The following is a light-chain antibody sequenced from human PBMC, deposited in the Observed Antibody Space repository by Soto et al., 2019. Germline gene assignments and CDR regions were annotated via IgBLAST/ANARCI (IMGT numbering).Light chain of an antibody. CDR2: GTY. V-gene: IGKV3-15*01. Sequence: EIVMTQSPATLSVSPGERATLSCRASQSVSSYLAWYQQKPGQAPRLLIYGTYTRATGTPDRFSGSGSGTEFTLTISSLQSEDCAVYYCQQYNAWPLTFGGGTKVEIK. CDR1: QSVSSY. CDR3: QQYNAWPLT. J-gene: IGKJ4*01.